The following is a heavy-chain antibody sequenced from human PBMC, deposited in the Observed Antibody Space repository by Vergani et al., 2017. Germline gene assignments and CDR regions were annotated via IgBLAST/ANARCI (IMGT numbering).Heavy chain of an antibody. J-gene: IGHJ5*02. Sequence: QLQLQESGPGLVKPSETLSLTCTVSGGSISSSSYYWGWIRQPPGKGLEWIGSIYYSGSTYYNPSLKSRVTISVDTSKNQFSLKLSSVTAADTAVYYCARQRDYDFWSGPTWFDPWGQGTLVTVSS. CDR1: GGSISSSSYY. CDR2: IYYSGST. D-gene: IGHD3-3*01. CDR3: ARQRDYDFWSGPTWFDP. V-gene: IGHV4-39*01.